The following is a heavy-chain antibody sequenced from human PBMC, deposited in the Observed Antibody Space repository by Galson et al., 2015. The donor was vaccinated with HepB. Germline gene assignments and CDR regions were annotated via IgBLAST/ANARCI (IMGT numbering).Heavy chain of an antibody. CDR2: ISGSGGST. V-gene: IGHV3-23*01. CDR1: GFTFSSYA. J-gene: IGHJ6*02. Sequence: SLRLSCAASGFTFSSYAMSWVRQAPGKGLEWVSAISGSGGSTYYADSVKGRFTISRDNSKNTLYLQMNSLRAEDTAVYYCAKDQYYDILTGYYPPDYYYGMDVWGQGTTVTVSS. D-gene: IGHD3-9*01. CDR3: AKDQYYDILTGYYPPDYYYGMDV.